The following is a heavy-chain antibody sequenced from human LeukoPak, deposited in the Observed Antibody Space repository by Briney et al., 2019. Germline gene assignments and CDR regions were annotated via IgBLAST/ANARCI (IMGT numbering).Heavy chain of an antibody. CDR1: GFTFSNYE. CDR2: ISSSGSAI. V-gene: IGHV3-48*03. D-gene: IGHD3-10*01. Sequence: PGGSLRLSCAASGFTFSNYEMNWVRQTPGKGLEWVSYISSSGSAIYYADSVKGRFTISRDNAKNSLYLQMNSLRAEDTAVYYCARDPRGGDIWGQGTMVTVSS. J-gene: IGHJ3*02. CDR3: ARDPRGGDI.